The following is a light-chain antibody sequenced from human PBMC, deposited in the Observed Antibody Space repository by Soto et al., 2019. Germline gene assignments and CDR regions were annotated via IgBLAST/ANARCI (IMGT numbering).Light chain of an antibody. Sequence: DIQMTQSPSTLSASVGDRVTITCRASQSISSWLAWYQQKPGKAPKLLIYKASSLESGVPSRFSGSGSGTEFPLTISRLQPDDFATYYCQQYNSYSPLTFGGGTKVEIK. CDR3: QQYNSYSPLT. CDR1: QSISSW. V-gene: IGKV1-5*03. J-gene: IGKJ4*01. CDR2: KAS.